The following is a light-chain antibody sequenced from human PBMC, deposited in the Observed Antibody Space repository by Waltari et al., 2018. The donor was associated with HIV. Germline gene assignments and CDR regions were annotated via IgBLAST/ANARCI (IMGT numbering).Light chain of an antibody. V-gene: IGLV2-8*01. J-gene: IGLJ2*01. Sequence: QSALTQPPSASGSPGQSVTISCAGTSSDIGIYNFVSWYQHHPGKAPKLMISEVSRRPAGVPDRFSGSKCGNTASLTVSGLQAEDEAAYYCFSYAGNNYLLFGGGTKLTV. CDR3: FSYAGNNYLL. CDR1: SSDIGIYNF. CDR2: EVS.